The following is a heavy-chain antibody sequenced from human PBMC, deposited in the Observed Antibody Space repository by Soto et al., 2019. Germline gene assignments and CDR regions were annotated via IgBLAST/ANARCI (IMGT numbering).Heavy chain of an antibody. CDR3: ARGVASRSGSTLYYYCMDV. CDR2: IYYSGST. Sequence: SETLSLTCTVSGGSISSDYYHWTWIRQSPERGLEWIGYIYYSGSTYYNPSLKSRVTISVDTSKNQFSLKVSSVTAADTAVYYCARGVASRSGSTLYYYCMDVRRQGTTVTVSS. D-gene: IGHD3-22*01. V-gene: IGHV4-30-4*08. J-gene: IGHJ6*02. CDR1: GGSISSDYYH.